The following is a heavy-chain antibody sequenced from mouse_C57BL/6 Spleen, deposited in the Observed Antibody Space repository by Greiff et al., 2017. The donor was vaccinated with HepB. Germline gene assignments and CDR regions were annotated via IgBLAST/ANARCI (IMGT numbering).Heavy chain of an antibody. Sequence: EVKLMESGPGLVKPSQSLSLTCSVTGYSITSGYYWNWIRQFPGNQLEWMGYISYDGSNNYNPSLKNRISITRDTSKNQFFLKLNSVTTEDTATYYCANVYYYGRGAYWGQGTLVTVSA. D-gene: IGHD1-1*01. CDR3: ANVYYYGRGAY. J-gene: IGHJ3*01. CDR1: GYSITSGYY. V-gene: IGHV3-6*01. CDR2: ISYDGSN.